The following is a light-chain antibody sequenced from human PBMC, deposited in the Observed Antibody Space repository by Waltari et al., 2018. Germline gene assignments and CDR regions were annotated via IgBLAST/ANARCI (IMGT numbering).Light chain of an antibody. CDR1: RAIGRS. CDR3: HQSTSVPHT. Sequence: DIVMTQSPDFQSVTPNERVTITCRASRAIGRSLHWYQQKPGQPTKPLITCASESFSGVPSRFTGSGSGTEFTLTIDSLEAEDVATYFCHQSTSVPHTFGQGTKLEIK. V-gene: IGKV6-21*01. J-gene: IGKJ2*01. CDR2: CAS.